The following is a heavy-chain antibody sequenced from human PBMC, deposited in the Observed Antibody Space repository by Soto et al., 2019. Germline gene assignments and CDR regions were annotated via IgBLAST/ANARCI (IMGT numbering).Heavy chain of an antibody. CDR2: IYYGGST. J-gene: IGHJ4*02. D-gene: IGHD3-16*01. V-gene: IGHV4-31*03. CDR1: GGSISSGYY. CDR3: ARTLEGSYIRGGFDY. Sequence: PSETLSLTCSVSGGSISSGYYWGWIRQFPGKGLEWIGYIYYGGSTDFNPSLKSRVNLSVDTSKNQFSLTLSSVTAADTAVYYCARTLEGSYIRGGFDYWGQGTLVTVSS.